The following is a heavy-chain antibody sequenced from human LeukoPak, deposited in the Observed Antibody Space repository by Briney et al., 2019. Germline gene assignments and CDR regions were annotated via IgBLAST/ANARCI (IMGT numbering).Heavy chain of an antibody. CDR1: GYTFTSYH. V-gene: IGHV1-46*01. J-gene: IGHJ4*02. Sequence: ASVKVSCKASGYTFTSYHVHWVRQAPGEGLEWMGIINPSGGNTNYAQKFQERVTITRDMSTSTAYMELSSLRSEDTAVYYCAAVNHYYDSSGYPLFDYWGQGTLVTVSS. CDR3: AAVNHYYDSSGYPLFDY. CDR2: INPSGGNT. D-gene: IGHD3-22*01.